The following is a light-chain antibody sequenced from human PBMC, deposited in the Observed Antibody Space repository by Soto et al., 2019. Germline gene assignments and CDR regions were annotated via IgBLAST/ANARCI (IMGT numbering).Light chain of an antibody. CDR1: QSVSNNY. CDR3: QHFGGTTFT. CDR2: GAS. J-gene: IGKJ5*01. V-gene: IGKV3-20*01. Sequence: EVVFTQSPGTLSLSPGERATLSCRASQSVSNNYLAWYQQKPGQAPRLLIYGASNRATGIPDRFSGSGSGTDFTLTISRLEPEDFAVYYCQHFGGTTFTFGQGTRLEIK.